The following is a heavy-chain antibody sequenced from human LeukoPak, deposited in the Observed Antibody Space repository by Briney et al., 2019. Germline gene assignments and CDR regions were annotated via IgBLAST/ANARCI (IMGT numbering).Heavy chain of an antibody. Sequence: GGSLRLSCAASGFTFSSYAMSWVRQAPGKGLEWVSAISGSGGSTYYADSVKGRFTISRDNSKNTLYLQMNSLRAEDKAVSYCAKDRDGSGLWEVFDYWGQGTLVTVSS. J-gene: IGHJ4*02. CDR1: GFTFSSYA. D-gene: IGHD6-19*01. CDR2: ISGSGGST. CDR3: AKDRDGSGLWEVFDY. V-gene: IGHV3-23*01.